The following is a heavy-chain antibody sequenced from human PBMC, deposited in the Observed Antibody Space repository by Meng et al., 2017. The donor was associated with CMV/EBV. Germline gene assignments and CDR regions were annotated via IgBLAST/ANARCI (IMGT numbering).Heavy chain of an antibody. CDR2: INHSGST. CDR3: ARLGGSIVVSDY. D-gene: IGHD2-15*01. Sequence: TCAVYGGSFSGYYWSRIRQPPGKGLEWIGEINHSGSTNYHPSLKSRVTISVDTSKNQFSLKLSSVTAADTAVYYCARLGGSIVVSDYWGQGTLVTVSS. CDR1: GGSFSGYY. V-gene: IGHV4-34*01. J-gene: IGHJ4*02.